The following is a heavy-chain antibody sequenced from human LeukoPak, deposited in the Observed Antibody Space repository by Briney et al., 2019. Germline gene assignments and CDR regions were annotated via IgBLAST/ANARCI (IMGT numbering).Heavy chain of an antibody. J-gene: IGHJ4*02. Sequence: SETLSLTCTVSGGSISSYYWSWIRQPPGKGLEWIGYIYNSGSTNYNPSLKSRVTISVDTSKNQFSLKPSSVTAADTAVYYCARHVDGYGTIHDWGQGTLVTVSS. CDR1: GGSISSYY. CDR3: ARHVDGYGTIHD. CDR2: IYNSGST. V-gene: IGHV4-59*08. D-gene: IGHD5-24*01.